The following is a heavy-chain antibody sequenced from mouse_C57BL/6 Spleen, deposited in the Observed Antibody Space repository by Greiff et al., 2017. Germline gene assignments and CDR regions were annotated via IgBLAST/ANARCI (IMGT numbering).Heavy chain of an antibody. Sequence: VQLQQSGPELVKPGASVKISCKASGYTFTDYYMNWVKQSHGKGLEWIGDINPNNGGTSYNQKFKGKATLTVDKSTSTAYMELRNLTSEDSAVYYCARGECYGGSYQFAYWGQGTLVTVSA. D-gene: IGHD1-1*01. J-gene: IGHJ3*01. CDR1: GYTFTDYY. CDR2: INPNNGGT. CDR3: ARGECYGGSYQFAY. V-gene: IGHV1-26*01.